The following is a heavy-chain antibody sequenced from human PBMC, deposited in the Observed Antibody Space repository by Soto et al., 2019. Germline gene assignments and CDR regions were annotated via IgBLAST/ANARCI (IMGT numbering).Heavy chain of an antibody. Sequence: PGESLKISCKGSEYSFTSYWIGWVRQMPGKGLEWMGIIYPGDSDTRYSPSFQGQVTISADKSISTAYLQWSSLKASDTAMYYCARPSMVRGVIRNWFDPWGQGTLVTVSS. J-gene: IGHJ5*02. D-gene: IGHD3-10*01. CDR3: ARPSMVRGVIRNWFDP. CDR1: EYSFTSYW. CDR2: IYPGDSDT. V-gene: IGHV5-51*01.